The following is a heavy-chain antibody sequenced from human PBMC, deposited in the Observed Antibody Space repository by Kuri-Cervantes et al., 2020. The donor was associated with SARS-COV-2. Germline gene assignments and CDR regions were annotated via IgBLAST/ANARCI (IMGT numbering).Heavy chain of an antibody. CDR1: GYTFTSYG. Sequence: ASVKVSCKASGYTFTSYGISWVRQAPGQGLEWMGWISAYNGNTNYAQKLQGRVTMTTDTSTSTAYMELRSLRSEDTAVYYCARVGKVYSSGWSSSLPIDCWGQGVLVTVSS. D-gene: IGHD6-19*01. CDR2: ISAYNGNT. J-gene: IGHJ4*02. V-gene: IGHV1-18*01. CDR3: ARVGKVYSSGWSSSLPIDC.